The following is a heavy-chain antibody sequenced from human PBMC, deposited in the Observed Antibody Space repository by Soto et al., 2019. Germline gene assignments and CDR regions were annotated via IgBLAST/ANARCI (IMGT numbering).Heavy chain of an antibody. Sequence: SETLSLTCTVSGGSINSDYYYWNWIRQPAGKGLECIGRIYASGSTNYNPSLKSRVTMSVDTSRNQFSLRLTSVTAADTAVYYCTRDVYGSTTSGYYYYAMDVWGQGTTVTVSS. V-gene: IGHV4-61*02. CDR2: IYASGST. CDR1: GGSINSDYYY. J-gene: IGHJ6*02. D-gene: IGHD2-2*01. CDR3: TRDVYGSTTSGYYYYAMDV.